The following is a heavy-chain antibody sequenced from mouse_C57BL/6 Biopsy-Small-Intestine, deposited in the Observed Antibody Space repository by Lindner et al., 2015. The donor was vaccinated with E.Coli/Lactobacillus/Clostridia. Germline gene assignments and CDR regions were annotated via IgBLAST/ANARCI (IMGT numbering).Heavy chain of an antibody. CDR1: GYSFTSYD. V-gene: IGHV1S29*02. J-gene: IGHJ1*03. D-gene: IGHD3-1*01. CDR3: ARGYVGYYYYMDV. CDR2: MNPYGGGNT. Sequence: SVKVSCKASGYSFTSYDITWVRQATGQGLEWMGWMNPYGGGNTGYAQKFQGRVTMTRNTSISTAYMELSNLTSEDTAVYYCARGYVGYYYYMDVWGKGTTVTVSS.